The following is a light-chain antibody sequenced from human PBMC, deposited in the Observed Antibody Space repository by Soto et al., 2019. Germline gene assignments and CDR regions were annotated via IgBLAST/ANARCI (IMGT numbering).Light chain of an antibody. V-gene: IGLV2-14*01. CDR2: DVS. J-gene: IGLJ1*01. CDR1: SSDIGDSNF. Sequence: QSVLAQPASVSGSLGQSITISCTGTSSDIGDSNFVSWYQHHPGKAPKLLIYDVSDRPSRISSRFSGSKSANTASLTISGLQAEDEALYYCSSYTSTTTVRFVFGTGTKLTVL. CDR3: SSYTSTTTVRFV.